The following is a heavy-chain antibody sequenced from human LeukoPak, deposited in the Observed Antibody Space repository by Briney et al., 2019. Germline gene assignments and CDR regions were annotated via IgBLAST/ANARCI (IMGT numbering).Heavy chain of an antibody. CDR3: APWEYCSSTSCYSWFDP. CDR1: GYTLTELS. D-gene: IGHD2-2*02. J-gene: IGHJ5*02. V-gene: IGHV1-24*01. CDR2: FDPEDGET. Sequence: ASVKVSCKVSGYTLTELSMHWVRQAPGKGLEWMGGFDPEDGETIYAQKFQGRVTMTEDTSTDTAYMELSSLRSEDTAVYYCAPWEYCSSTSCYSWFDPWGQGTLVTVSS.